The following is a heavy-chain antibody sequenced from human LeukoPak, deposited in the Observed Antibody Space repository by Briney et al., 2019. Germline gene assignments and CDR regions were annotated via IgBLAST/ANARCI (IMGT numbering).Heavy chain of an antibody. CDR3: ARWTVGAANFDY. J-gene: IGHJ4*02. V-gene: IGHV1-8*02. Sequence: ASVKVSCKASGYTFTSYYMHWVRQAPGQGLEWMGWMNPNSGNTGYAQKFQGRVTMTRNTSISTAYMELSSLRSEDTAVYYCARWTVGAANFDYWGQGTLVTVSS. CDR1: GYTFTSYY. D-gene: IGHD1-26*01. CDR2: MNPNSGNT.